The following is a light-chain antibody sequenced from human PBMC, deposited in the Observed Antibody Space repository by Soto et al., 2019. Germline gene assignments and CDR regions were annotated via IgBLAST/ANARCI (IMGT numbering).Light chain of an antibody. Sequence: DIQMTQSPSSLSASVGDRVTITCRASQGIRNYLAWYQKKPGKVPKLLIYAASTLQSGVPSRFSGSGSGTDFTLTISSLQPEDVATYYCQKYNSAPLTFGGGTKVEIK. CDR2: AAS. J-gene: IGKJ4*01. CDR1: QGIRNY. V-gene: IGKV1-27*01. CDR3: QKYNSAPLT.